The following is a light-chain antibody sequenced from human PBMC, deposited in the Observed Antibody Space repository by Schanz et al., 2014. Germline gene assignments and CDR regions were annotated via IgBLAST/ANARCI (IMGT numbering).Light chain of an antibody. V-gene: IGLV2-14*03. J-gene: IGLJ3*02. CDR2: DVS. CDR1: SSDVGGYKY. Sequence: QSVLTQPASVSGSPGQSITISCTGTSSDVGGYKYVSWYQQHPGKAPKLMIYDVSDRPSGVSNRFSGSKSGNTASLTISGLQAEDEADYYCSSYAGTNFWVFGGGTKLTVL. CDR3: SSYAGTNFWV.